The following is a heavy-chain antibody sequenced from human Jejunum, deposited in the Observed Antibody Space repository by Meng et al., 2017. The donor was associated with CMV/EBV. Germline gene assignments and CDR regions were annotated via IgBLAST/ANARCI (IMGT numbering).Heavy chain of an antibody. V-gene: IGHV3-21*01. CDR2: ISSSSRYI. J-gene: IGHJ5*02. CDR1: GFTFSSYN. Sequence: VQWVDSGGGLVKPGGSLRLSCIGSGFTFSSYNMNWVRQAPGKGLEWVSSISSSSRYINYAESVKGRFTISRDNAKNSLYLQMNSLRVEDTAIYYCARDIDHWGQGTLVTVSS. CDR3: ARDIDH.